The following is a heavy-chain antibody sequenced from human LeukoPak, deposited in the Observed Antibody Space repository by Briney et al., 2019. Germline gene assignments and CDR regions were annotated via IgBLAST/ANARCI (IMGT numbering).Heavy chain of an antibody. J-gene: IGHJ4*02. D-gene: IGHD4-17*01. Sequence: GGSLRLSCAASGFTFSSYSMNWVRQAPGKGLEWVSSISSSSSYIYYADSVKGRFTISRDNSKNTLYLQMNSLRAEDTAVYYCANYYGDYGLSLGYWGQGTLVTVSS. CDR3: ANYYGDYGLSLGY. CDR1: GFTFSSYS. CDR2: ISSSSSYI. V-gene: IGHV3-21*04.